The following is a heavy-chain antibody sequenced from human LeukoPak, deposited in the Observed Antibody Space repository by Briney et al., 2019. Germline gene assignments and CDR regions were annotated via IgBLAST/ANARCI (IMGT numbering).Heavy chain of an antibody. J-gene: IGHJ4*02. V-gene: IGHV3-66*01. Sequence: GGSLRLSCAASGFTFSSNYMTWVRQAPGKGLEWVSLIYSGGSTYYADSVKGRFTISRDNSKNTLYLQMNSLRAEDTAVYYCAKASWFGELFFDYWGQGTLVTVSS. CDR1: GFTFSSNY. D-gene: IGHD3-10*01. CDR3: AKASWFGELFFDY. CDR2: IYSGGST.